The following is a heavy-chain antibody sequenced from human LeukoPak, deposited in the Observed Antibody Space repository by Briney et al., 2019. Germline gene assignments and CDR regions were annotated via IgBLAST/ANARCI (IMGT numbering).Heavy chain of an antibody. V-gene: IGHV3-21*01. D-gene: IGHD3-3*01. CDR3: ARDQEWLGFDY. Sequence: GGSLRLSCAASGFTFSSYSMNWVRQAPGKGLEWVSSISSSSYIYYADSVKGRFTISRDNAKNSLYLQMNSLRAEDTAVYYCARDQEWLGFDYWGQGTLVTVSS. CDR1: GFTFSSYS. CDR2: ISSSSYI. J-gene: IGHJ4*02.